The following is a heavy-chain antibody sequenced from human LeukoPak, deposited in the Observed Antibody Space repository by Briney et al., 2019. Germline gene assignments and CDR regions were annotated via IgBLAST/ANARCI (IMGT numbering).Heavy chain of an antibody. J-gene: IGHJ4*02. D-gene: IGHD1-26*01. CDR1: GFTFGSLA. CDR2: ISGSGGST. V-gene: IGHV3-23*01. CDR3: AKSSSPRGSYFSDY. Sequence: GGPRGLPCPASGFTFGSLAMSGVRQAPGKGRDWVPAISGSGGSTYYADSVKGRFTISRDNSKNTLYLQMNSPRAEDTAVYYCAKSSSPRGSYFSDYWGQGTLVTVSS.